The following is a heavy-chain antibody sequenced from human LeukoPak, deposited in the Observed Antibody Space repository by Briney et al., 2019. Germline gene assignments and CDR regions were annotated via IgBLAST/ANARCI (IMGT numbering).Heavy chain of an antibody. D-gene: IGHD3-10*01. CDR2: INHSGST. CDR1: TGSFSVYY. V-gene: IGHV4-34*01. Sequence: PSETLSLTCAVSTGSFSVYYWSWIRQPPGKGLEWIGEINHSGSTNYNPSLKSRVSISVNPSKNQFSLNLASVTAADTAVYYCARVSLTMVRVFDPWGQGTLVTVSS. CDR3: ARVSLTMVRVFDP. J-gene: IGHJ5*02.